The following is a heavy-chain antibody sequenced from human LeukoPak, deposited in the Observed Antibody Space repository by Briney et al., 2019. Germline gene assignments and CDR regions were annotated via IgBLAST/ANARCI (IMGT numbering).Heavy chain of an antibody. Sequence: PGGSLRLSCAASGFTFINYWMDWVRQAPGKGLEWVANINEDGSQTNYADSVKGRFTISRDNAKNSLYLQMTSLGAEDTALYYCARNRGWQTFDFWGQGTLVTVSS. J-gene: IGHJ4*02. V-gene: IGHV3-7*01. CDR1: GFTFINYW. CDR3: ARNRGWQTFDF. CDR2: INEDGSQT.